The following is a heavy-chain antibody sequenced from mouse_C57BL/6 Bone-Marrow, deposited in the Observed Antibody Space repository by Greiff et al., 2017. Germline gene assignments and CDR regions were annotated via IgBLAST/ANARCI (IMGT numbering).Heavy chain of an antibody. CDR1: GHTFTSYW. D-gene: IGHD1-1*01. Sequence: VQLQQPGAELVKPGASVKLSCKASGHTFTSYWMQWVKQRPGQGLEWIGEIDPSDSYTNYNQKFKGKATLTVDTSSSTAYMQLSSLTSEDSAVYYCARGTTVVTDWYFDVWGTGTTVTVSS. CDR2: IDPSDSYT. V-gene: IGHV1-50*01. J-gene: IGHJ1*03. CDR3: ARGTTVVTDWYFDV.